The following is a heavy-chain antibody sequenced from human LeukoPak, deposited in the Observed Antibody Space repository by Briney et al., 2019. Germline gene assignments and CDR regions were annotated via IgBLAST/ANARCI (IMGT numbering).Heavy chain of an antibody. Sequence: GGSLRLSCAASGFTFSSYGINWVRQAPGKGLEWVSYISSGSITIYQADSVKGRFTISRDNAKNSLYLQMNSLRAEDTAVYYCAILRGATVGYWGQGTLVTVSS. D-gene: IGHD1-26*01. CDR2: ISSGSITI. J-gene: IGHJ4*02. CDR1: GFTFSSYG. V-gene: IGHV3-48*04. CDR3: AILRGATVGY.